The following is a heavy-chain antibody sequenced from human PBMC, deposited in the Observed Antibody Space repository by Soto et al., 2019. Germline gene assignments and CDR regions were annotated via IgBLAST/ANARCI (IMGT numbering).Heavy chain of an antibody. CDR1: GYSISSGYY. CDR2: IYHSGST. V-gene: IGHV4-38-2*01. Sequence: ASETLSLTCAVSGYSISSGYYWGWIRQPPGKGLEWIGSIYHSGSTYYNPSLKSRVTISVDTSKNQSSLKLSSVTAADTAVYYCARVLQSDYYYGMDGWGQGTTVTVSS. CDR3: ARVLQSDYYYGMDG. D-gene: IGHD1-1*01. J-gene: IGHJ6*02.